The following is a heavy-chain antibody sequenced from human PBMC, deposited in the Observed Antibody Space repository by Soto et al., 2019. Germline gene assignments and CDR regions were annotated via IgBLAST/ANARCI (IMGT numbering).Heavy chain of an antibody. CDR1: GFTFSSYE. Sequence: PGGSLRLSCAASGFTFSSYEMNWVRQAPGKGLEWVSYISSSGSTIYYADSVKGRFTISRDNAKNSLYLQVNSLRAEDTAVYYCAGFVISLGSGLDYWCQGTLVTVSS. CDR2: ISSSGSTI. J-gene: IGHJ4*02. CDR3: AGFVISLGSGLDY. D-gene: IGHD2-15*01. V-gene: IGHV3-48*03.